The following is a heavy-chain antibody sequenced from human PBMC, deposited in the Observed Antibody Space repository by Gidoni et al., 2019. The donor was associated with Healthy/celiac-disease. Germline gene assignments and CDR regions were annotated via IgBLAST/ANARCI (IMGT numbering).Heavy chain of an antibody. D-gene: IGHD1-26*01. J-gene: IGHJ5*02. CDR2: FYYSGST. Sequence: QVQLQESGPGLVKPSETLSLTCTVSGGSISSYYWSWIRQPPGKGLEWIGYFYYSGSTNYNPSLKSRVTISVDTSKNQFSLKLSSVTAADTAVYYCARVRGGNWFDPWGQGTLVTVSS. CDR3: ARVRGGNWFDP. V-gene: IGHV4-59*01. CDR1: GGSISSYY.